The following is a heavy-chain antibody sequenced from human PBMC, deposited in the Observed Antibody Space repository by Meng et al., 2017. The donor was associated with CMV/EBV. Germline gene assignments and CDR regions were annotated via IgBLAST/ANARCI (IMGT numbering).Heavy chain of an antibody. CDR3: ARGGGTIFGVVTNNWFDP. D-gene: IGHD3-3*01. J-gene: IGHJ5*02. CDR2: IIPIFGTA. V-gene: IGHV1-69*05. Sequence: TFSSYGISWVRQGPGQGLEWMGGIIPIFGTANYAQKFQGRVTITTDESTSTAYMELSSLRSEDTAVYYCARGGGTIFGVVTNNWFDPWGQGTLVTVSS. CDR1: TFSSYG.